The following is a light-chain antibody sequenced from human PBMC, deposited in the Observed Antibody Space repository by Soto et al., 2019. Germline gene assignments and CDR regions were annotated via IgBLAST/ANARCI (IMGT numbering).Light chain of an antibody. CDR3: QQYGSSPPIT. Sequence: EIVLTQSAGTLSWSAGERATLSFMASQSVSSSYLAWYQQKPCQAPRLLIYGASSRATGIPDRFSGSGSGTDFTLTISRLEPEDFAVYYCQQYGSSPPITFGQGTRLEIK. J-gene: IGKJ5*01. CDR1: QSVSSSY. CDR2: GAS. V-gene: IGKV3-20*01.